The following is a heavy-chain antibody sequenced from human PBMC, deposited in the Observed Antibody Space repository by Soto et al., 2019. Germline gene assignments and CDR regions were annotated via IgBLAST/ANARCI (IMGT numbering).Heavy chain of an antibody. CDR1: GGSFSSYY. Sequence: QVQVQQWGAGLLKSSETLSLTCAVYGGSFSSYYWSWIRQSPGKGLEWIGEVNPTGSTKYNPSLKSRVTISVDTSKNQFSLNLNSVTAADTALYYCARSREQWLVDAFDIWGQGTMVTVSS. CDR3: ARSREQWLVDAFDI. J-gene: IGHJ3*02. V-gene: IGHV4-34*01. D-gene: IGHD6-19*01. CDR2: VNPTGST.